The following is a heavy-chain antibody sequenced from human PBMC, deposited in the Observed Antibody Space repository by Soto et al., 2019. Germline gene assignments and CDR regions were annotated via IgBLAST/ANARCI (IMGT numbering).Heavy chain of an antibody. V-gene: IGHV1-58*01. Sequence: QMQLVQSGPEVNKPGTSVKVSCKASGFNFASSAVQWVRQARGQRLDWIGWIVVGSGNTNYAQKFQERVTITRDMSTSTAYMELSSLRSEDTAVYYCAADMGYYGSGSYFYYYYGMDVWGQGTTVTVSS. CDR1: GFNFASSA. CDR2: IVVGSGNT. D-gene: IGHD3-10*01. J-gene: IGHJ6*02. CDR3: AADMGYYGSGSYFYYYYGMDV.